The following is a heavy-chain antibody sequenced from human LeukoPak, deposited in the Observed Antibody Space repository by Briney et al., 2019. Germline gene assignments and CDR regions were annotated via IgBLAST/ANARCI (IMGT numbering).Heavy chain of an antibody. CDR2: ISAYNGNT. CDR1: GYTFTSYG. V-gene: IGHV1-18*01. D-gene: IGHD1-14*01. Sequence: ASVKVSCKASGYTFTSYGISWVRQAPGQGLEWMGWISAYNGNTNYAQKLQGRVTMTTDTSTSTAYMELRSLRSDDTAVYYCASPLPKPTHRTSRLDPWGQGTLVIVSS. J-gene: IGHJ5*02. CDR3: ASPLPKPTHRTSRLDP.